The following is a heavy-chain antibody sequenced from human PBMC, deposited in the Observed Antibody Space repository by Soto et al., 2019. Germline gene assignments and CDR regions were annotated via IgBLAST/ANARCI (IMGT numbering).Heavy chain of an antibody. Sequence: PGGSLRLSCAASGFTFSNAWMNWVRQAPGKGLEWVGRIKSKTDGGTTDYAAPVKGRFTISRDDSKNTLYLQMNSLKTEDTAVYYCTTPGYSSSWQLYYYYGMDVWGQGTTVTVSS. CDR2: IKSKTDGGTT. CDR3: TTPGYSSSWQLYYYYGMDV. CDR1: GFTFSNAW. J-gene: IGHJ6*02. V-gene: IGHV3-15*07. D-gene: IGHD6-13*01.